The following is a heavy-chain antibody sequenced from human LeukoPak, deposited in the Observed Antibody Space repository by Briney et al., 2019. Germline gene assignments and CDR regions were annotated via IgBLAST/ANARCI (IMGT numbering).Heavy chain of an antibody. V-gene: IGHV4-39*07. D-gene: IGHD3-10*01. CDR3: ARLIGVYWYFDL. CDR2: IYYSGST. J-gene: IGHJ2*01. Sequence: SETLSLTCTVSGGSISSSSYYWGWIRQPPGKGLEWIGSIYYSGSTYYNPSLKSRVTISVDKSKNQFSLKLSSVTAADTAVYSCARLIGVYWYFDLWGRGTLVTVSS. CDR1: GGSISSSSYY.